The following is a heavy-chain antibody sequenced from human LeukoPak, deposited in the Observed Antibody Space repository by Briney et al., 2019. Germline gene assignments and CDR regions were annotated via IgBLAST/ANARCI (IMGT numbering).Heavy chain of an antibody. D-gene: IGHD2-21*01. CDR3: ARDLVLGD. CDR1: GGSISSYY. V-gene: IGHV4-59*12. CDR2: IYYSGTT. J-gene: IGHJ4*02. Sequence: TSETLSPTCTVSGGSISSYYWSWIRQPPGKGLEWIGYIYYSGTTNYNPSLKSRATISVDTSKKQFSLKLSSVTAADTAVYYCARDLVLGDWGQGTLVTVSS.